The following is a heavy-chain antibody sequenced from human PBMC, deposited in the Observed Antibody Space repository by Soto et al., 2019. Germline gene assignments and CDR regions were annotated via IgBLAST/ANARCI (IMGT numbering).Heavy chain of an antibody. J-gene: IGHJ4*02. CDR2: IDPSDSST. CDR3: ARLYGSEGY. CDR1: GYSSTDYR. Sequence: GESLKISCKDSGYSSTDYRINWVRQMPGKGLEWMGKIDPSDSSTTHSPTYSPSFQGHVTISFDKSIRTAYLQWSSLKASDTAMYYCARLYGSEGYWGQGTLVTVSS. D-gene: IGHD3-10*01. V-gene: IGHV5-10-1*01.